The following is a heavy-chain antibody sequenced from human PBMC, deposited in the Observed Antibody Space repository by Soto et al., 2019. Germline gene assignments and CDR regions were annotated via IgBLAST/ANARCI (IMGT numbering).Heavy chain of an antibody. V-gene: IGHV3-33*01. CDR3: PRGCIGRYACGDY. J-gene: IGHJ4*02. D-gene: IGHD2-8*01. CDR2: IWYDGSIK. CDR1: GFTFSSYG. Sequence: GGSLRLSCAASGFTFSSYGVHWVRQAPGKGLEGVAVIWYDGSIKYYADSVKGRFTISRDNSKSTLYLQMNSLRAEDTAVYYCPRGCIGRYACGDYWGRGYLVVVSS.